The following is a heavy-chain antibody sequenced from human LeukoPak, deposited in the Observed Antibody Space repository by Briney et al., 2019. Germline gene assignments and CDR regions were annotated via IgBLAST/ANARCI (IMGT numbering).Heavy chain of an antibody. D-gene: IGHD3-10*01. V-gene: IGHV3-30*02. CDR2: VRYDGTDE. Sequence: GGSLRLSCAASGFTFDDYGMSWVRQAPGKGLEWLAFVRYDGTDESYGASVRGRLTISRDDSLNTLYLQMDSLGHDDTAVYYCARNRAFGTFDAFDMWGQGTMVTVSS. CDR1: GFTFDDYG. CDR3: ARNRAFGTFDAFDM. J-gene: IGHJ3*02.